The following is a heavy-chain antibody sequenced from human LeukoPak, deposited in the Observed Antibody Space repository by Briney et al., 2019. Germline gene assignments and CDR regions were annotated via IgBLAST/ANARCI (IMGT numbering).Heavy chain of an antibody. V-gene: IGHV1-69*05. CDR1: RYTFIAYY. J-gene: IGHJ4*02. CDR2: IIPIFGTA. D-gene: IGHD3-10*01. CDR3: ARTHYYGSGSYRHFDY. Sequence: SVKVSCKASRYTFIAYYLHWVRQAPGQGLEWMGGIIPIFGTANYAQKFQGRVTITTDESTSTAYMELSSLRSEDTAVYYCARTHYYGSGSYRHFDYWGQGTLVTVSS.